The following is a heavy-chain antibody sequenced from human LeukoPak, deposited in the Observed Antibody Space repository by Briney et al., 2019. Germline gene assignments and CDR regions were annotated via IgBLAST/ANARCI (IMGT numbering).Heavy chain of an antibody. J-gene: IGHJ4*02. CDR2: ISYDGSNK. V-gene: IGHV3-30*03. CDR3: ARDRGVRGHDYGDEQSGPFDC. CDR1: GFTFSSHG. Sequence: GGSLRLSCAASGFTFSSHGMHWVRQAPGKGLEWVAAISYDGSNKYYADSVKGRFTISRDNSENTLSLQMNSLRAEDTAVYYCARDRGVRGHDYGDEQSGPFDCWGQGTLVTVSS. D-gene: IGHD4-17*01.